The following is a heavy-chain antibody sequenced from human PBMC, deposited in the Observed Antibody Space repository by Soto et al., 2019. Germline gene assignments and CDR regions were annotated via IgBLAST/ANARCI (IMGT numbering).Heavy chain of an antibody. J-gene: IGHJ4*02. Sequence: EVQLVESGGGLVQPGGSLRLSCAASGFTVSSNYMSWVRQAPGKGLEWVSVIYSGGSTYYADSVKGRFTISRDNSKNTLYLQMNSLRAEDTAVYYCARAKVAVAGTYDYWGQGTLVTVSS. D-gene: IGHD6-19*01. V-gene: IGHV3-66*01. CDR3: ARAKVAVAGTYDY. CDR2: IYSGGST. CDR1: GFTVSSNY.